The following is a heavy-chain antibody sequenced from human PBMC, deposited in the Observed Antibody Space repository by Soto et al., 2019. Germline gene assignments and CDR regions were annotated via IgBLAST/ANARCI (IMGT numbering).Heavy chain of an antibody. V-gene: IGHV4-34*01. J-gene: IGHJ5*02. CDR1: GGSFSGYY. D-gene: IGHD3-10*01. Sequence: PSETPSLTCPVYGGSFSGYYWSWIRQPPGKGLEWIGEINHSGSTNYNPSLKSRVTISVDTSKNQFSLKLSSVTAADTAVYYWAREEKYRLLFGNPMFLVGASSGSYYGGVTWFDPGGQETRVTVSS. CDR2: INHSGST. CDR3: AREEKYRLLFGNPMFLVGASSGSYYGGVTWFDP.